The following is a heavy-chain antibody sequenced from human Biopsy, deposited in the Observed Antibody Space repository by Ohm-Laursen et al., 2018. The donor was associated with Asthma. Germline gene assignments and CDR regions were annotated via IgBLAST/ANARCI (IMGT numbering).Heavy chain of an antibody. CDR1: GYTFTGYY. V-gene: IGHV1-2*06. J-gene: IGHJ6*02. CDR3: ARELLDIVAFDYYYYGMDV. CDR2: INPNSGGT. D-gene: IGHD5-12*01. Sequence: SVKVSCKTSGYTFTGYYMHWVRQAPGQGLEWMGRINPNSGGTNYAQKFQGRVTMTRDTSISTAYMELSSLRSDDTAVYYCARELLDIVAFDYYYYGMDVWGQGTTVTVSS.